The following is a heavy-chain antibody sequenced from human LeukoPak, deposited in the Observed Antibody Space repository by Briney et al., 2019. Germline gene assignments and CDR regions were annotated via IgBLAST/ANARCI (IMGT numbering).Heavy chain of an antibody. CDR2: IYYSGST. D-gene: IGHD1-26*01. CDR3: ARAARSGSRHADDY. CDR1: GGSISSYY. V-gene: IGHV4-59*12. Sequence: SETLSLTCTVSGGSISSYYWSWIRQPPGKGLEWIGYIYYSGSTNYNPSLKSRVTISVDASKNQFSLKLSSVTAADTAVYYCARAARSGSRHADDYWGQGTLVTVSS. J-gene: IGHJ4*02.